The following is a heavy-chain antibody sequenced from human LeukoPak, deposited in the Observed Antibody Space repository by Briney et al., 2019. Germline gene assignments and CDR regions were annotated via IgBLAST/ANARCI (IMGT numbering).Heavy chain of an antibody. V-gene: IGHV4-59*01. CDR3: AREPISYDSSGYYPTGGFDY. CDR1: GGSISSYY. J-gene: IGHJ4*02. D-gene: IGHD3-22*01. CDR2: IYYSGSA. Sequence: SETLSLTCTVSGGSISSYYWSWIRQPPGKGLEWIGYIYYSGSANYNPSLKSRVTISVDTSKNQFSLKLSSVTAADTAVYYCAREPISYDSSGYYPTGGFDYWGQGTLVTVSS.